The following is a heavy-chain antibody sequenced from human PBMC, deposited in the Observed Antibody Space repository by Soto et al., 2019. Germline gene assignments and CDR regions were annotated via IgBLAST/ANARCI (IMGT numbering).Heavy chain of an antibody. J-gene: IGHJ3*02. V-gene: IGHV4-59*01. CDR1: GGSISRYY. CDR2: ISDGGST. D-gene: IGHD3-22*01. Sequence: QVQLQESGPGLVKPSETLSLTCTVSGGSISRYYWSWIRQPPGKGLEWIGYISDGGSTNFNPSLKSRSTISVVTAKNQFSLKLSSVTAADTAVYYCARDYDSSGYFFDAFDIWGQGTMVTVSS. CDR3: ARDYDSSGYFFDAFDI.